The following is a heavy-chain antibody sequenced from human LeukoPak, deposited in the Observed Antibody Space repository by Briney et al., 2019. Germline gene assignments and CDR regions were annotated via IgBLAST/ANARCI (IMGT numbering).Heavy chain of an antibody. D-gene: IGHD6-19*01. Sequence: ASVKVSFKASGYTFTDYYFHLVRQGPGQGLEWMGWINPHSGGTNYAQKFEGRVTMTRDTSISTAYMELSRLRSDDTAVYYCAREDSGWYVDYWGQGTLVTVSS. J-gene: IGHJ4*02. CDR2: INPHSGGT. CDR1: GYTFTDYY. V-gene: IGHV1-2*02. CDR3: AREDSGWYVDY.